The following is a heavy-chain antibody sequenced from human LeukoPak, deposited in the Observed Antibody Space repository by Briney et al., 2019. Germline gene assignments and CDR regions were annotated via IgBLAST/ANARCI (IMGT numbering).Heavy chain of an antibody. CDR2: IIPIFGTA. J-gene: IGHJ6*02. D-gene: IGHD3-10*01. Sequence: SVKVSCKASGGTFSSYAISWVRQAPGQGLEWMGGIIPIFGTANYAQKFQGRVTITADESTSTAYMELSSLRSEDTAVYYCARRGVMVRGVIGYYYYYGMDVWGQGTTVTVSS. V-gene: IGHV1-69*13. CDR1: GGTFSSYA. CDR3: ARRGVMVRGVIGYYYYYGMDV.